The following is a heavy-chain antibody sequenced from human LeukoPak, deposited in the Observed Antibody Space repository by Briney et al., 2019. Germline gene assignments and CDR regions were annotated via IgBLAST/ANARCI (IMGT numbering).Heavy chain of an antibody. CDR2: ISGSGGST. V-gene: IGHV3-23*01. D-gene: IGHD1-7*01. CDR1: GFTFSSYA. Sequence: GGSLRLSCAASGFTFSSYAMSWVRQAPGKGLEWVSAISGSGGSTYYADSVKGRFTISRDNAKNSLYLQMNSLRAEDTAVYFCARESLVSGTTRGNYYYYGMDVWGQGSTVTVSS. CDR3: ARESLVSGTTRGNYYYYGMDV. J-gene: IGHJ6*02.